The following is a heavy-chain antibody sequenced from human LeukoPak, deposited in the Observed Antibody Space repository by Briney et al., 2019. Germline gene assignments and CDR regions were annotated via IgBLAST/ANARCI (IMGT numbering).Heavy chain of an antibody. J-gene: IGHJ4*02. CDR1: GGSFSGYY. Sequence: SETLSLTCAVYGGSFSGYYLSWIRQPPGKGLEWIGEINHSGSTYYNPSLKSRVTISVDTSKNQFSLKLSSVTAADTAVYYCARVSYDSHFDYWGQGTLVTVSS. CDR3: ARVSYDSHFDY. CDR2: INHSGST. D-gene: IGHD5-18*01. V-gene: IGHV4-34*01.